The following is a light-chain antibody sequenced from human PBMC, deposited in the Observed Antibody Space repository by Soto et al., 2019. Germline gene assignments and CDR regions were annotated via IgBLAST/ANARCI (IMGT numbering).Light chain of an antibody. J-gene: IGKJ4*02. CDR3: QQSYSSLT. CDR1: QSISSY. Sequence: DIQMTQSPSSLSASVGDRVTITCRASQSISSYLNWYQQKPGKAPKLLIYAASSLQSGVPSRFSGSGSGTGFTLSISSLQPEDFATYYCQQSYSSLTFGGGTKADIK. V-gene: IGKV1-39*01. CDR2: AAS.